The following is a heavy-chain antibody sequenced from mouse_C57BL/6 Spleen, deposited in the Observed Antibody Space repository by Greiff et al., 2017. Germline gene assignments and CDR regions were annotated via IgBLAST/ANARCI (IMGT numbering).Heavy chain of an antibody. Sequence: EVTLQESGAELVRPGASVKLSCTASGFNIKDDYMHWVKQRPEQGLEWIGWIDPENGDTEYASKFQGKATITADTSSNTAYLQLSSLTSEDTAVYYCTLYDGYSSFAYWGQGTLVTVSA. CDR3: TLYDGYSSFAY. CDR1: GFNIKDDY. J-gene: IGHJ3*01. V-gene: IGHV14-4*01. CDR2: IDPENGDT. D-gene: IGHD2-3*01.